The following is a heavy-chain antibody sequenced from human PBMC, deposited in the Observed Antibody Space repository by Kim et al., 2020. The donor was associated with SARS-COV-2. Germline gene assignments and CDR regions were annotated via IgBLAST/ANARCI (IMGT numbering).Heavy chain of an antibody. CDR1: GFTFGDYA. V-gene: IGHV3-49*03. CDR2: IRSKAYGGTT. D-gene: IGHD3-22*01. J-gene: IGHJ4*02. Sequence: GGSLRLSCTASGFTFGDYAMSWFRQAPGKGLEWVGFIRSKAYGGTTEYAASVKGRFTISRDDSKSIAYLQMNSLKTEDTAVYYCTRFNYDSSGYSFDYWGQGTLVTVSS. CDR3: TRFNYDSSGYSFDY.